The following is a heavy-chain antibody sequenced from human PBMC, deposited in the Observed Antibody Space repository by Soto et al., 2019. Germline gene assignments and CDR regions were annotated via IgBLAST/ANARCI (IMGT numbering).Heavy chain of an antibody. CDR1: GFTFSSYG. CDR3: ARDLGHYGSGVDY. D-gene: IGHD3-10*01. Sequence: PGGSLRLSCAASGFTFSSYGMHWVRQAPGKGLEWVAVIWYDGSNKYYADSVKGRFTISRDNSKNTLYLQMNSLRAEDTAVYYCARDLGHYGSGVDYWGQGTLVTVS. J-gene: IGHJ4*02. V-gene: IGHV3-33*01. CDR2: IWYDGSNK.